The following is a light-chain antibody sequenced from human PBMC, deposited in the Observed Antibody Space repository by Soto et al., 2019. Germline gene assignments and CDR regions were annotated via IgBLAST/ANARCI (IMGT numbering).Light chain of an antibody. CDR1: QSVSSSY. V-gene: IGKV3-15*01. Sequence: IVLTQSPGTLSLSPGERATLSCRASQSVSSSYLAWYQQQPGQDPRLLISDASTRATGIPARFSGSGSGTESTLTVSSLQSEDFAVYYCQQYIKWPITFGQGTRLE. J-gene: IGKJ5*01. CDR3: QQYIKWPIT. CDR2: DAS.